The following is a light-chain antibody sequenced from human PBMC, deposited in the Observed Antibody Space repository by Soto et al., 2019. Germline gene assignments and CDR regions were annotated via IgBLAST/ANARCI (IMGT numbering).Light chain of an antibody. CDR1: QSISYW. Sequence: DIQMTQSPSTLSASIGDRVTITCRASQSISYWLAWYQQKPGKAPKLLIYKASSLESGVPSRFSGSGYGTEFTLTISSLQADDIATYYCQHFNSFPWTVGQGTKVDIK. CDR3: QHFNSFPWT. V-gene: IGKV1-5*03. J-gene: IGKJ1*01. CDR2: KAS.